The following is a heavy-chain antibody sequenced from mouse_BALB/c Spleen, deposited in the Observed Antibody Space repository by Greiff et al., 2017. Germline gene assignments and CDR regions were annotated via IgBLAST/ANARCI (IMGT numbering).Heavy chain of an antibody. CDR1: GFTLSSYT. CDR2: ISNGGGST. Sequence: EVQRVESGGGLVQPGGSLKLSCAASGFTLSSYTMSWVRQTPGKRLDWVAYISNGGGSTNYPDTVKGRFTISRYNAKNTLYLQMSSLKSEDTSMYYCARHRVYDYDEVYAMDSWGEGTSVTVSS. V-gene: IGHV5-12-2*01. D-gene: IGHD2-4*01. J-gene: IGHJ4*01. CDR3: ARHRVYDYDEVYAMDS.